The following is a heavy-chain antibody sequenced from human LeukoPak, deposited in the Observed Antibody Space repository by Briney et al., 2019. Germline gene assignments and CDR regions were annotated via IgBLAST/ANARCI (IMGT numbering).Heavy chain of an antibody. CDR2: ICPGDSDT. Sequence: NPGESLQISCKGSGYSFTSYWIGWVRQLPGKGLEWMGIICPGDSDTRYSPSFQGQVTISADKSISTAYLQWSSLKASDTAMYYCARQWVAGDGYNSYAFDIWGQGTMVTVSS. J-gene: IGHJ3*02. CDR3: ARQWVAGDGYNSYAFDI. V-gene: IGHV5-51*01. CDR1: GYSFTSYW. D-gene: IGHD5-24*01.